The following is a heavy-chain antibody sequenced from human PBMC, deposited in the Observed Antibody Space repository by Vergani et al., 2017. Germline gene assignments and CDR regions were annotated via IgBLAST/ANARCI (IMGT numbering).Heavy chain of an antibody. CDR1: GGSISSGDHC. CDR3: ARVRKVVVPAAMGSYYYYMDV. Sequence: QVQLQESGPGVVKPSKTLSLTCAVSGGSISSGDHCWTRIRQRPGKGLGWIGDIFYSGTTYVNPSLRSRLTISVDTSQNQFSLKLRSVTAADTAVYLCARVRKVVVPAAMGSYYYYMDVWGKGTTVTVSS. CDR2: IFYSGTT. J-gene: IGHJ6*03. D-gene: IGHD2-2*01. V-gene: IGHV4-31*11.